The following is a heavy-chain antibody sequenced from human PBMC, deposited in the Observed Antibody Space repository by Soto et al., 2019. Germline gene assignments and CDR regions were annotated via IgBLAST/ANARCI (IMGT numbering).Heavy chain of an antibody. V-gene: IGHV4-59*01. CDR2: IYYSGST. CDR1: GGSISSYY. CDR3: ARLYDYGGNSGGKGMDV. J-gene: IGHJ6*02. Sequence: SETLSLTCTVSGGSISSYYWSWIRQPPGKGLEWIGYIYYSGSTNYNPSLKSRVTISVDTSKNQFSLKLSSVTAADTAVYYCARLYDYGGNSGGKGMDVWGQGTTVTVSS. D-gene: IGHD4-17*01.